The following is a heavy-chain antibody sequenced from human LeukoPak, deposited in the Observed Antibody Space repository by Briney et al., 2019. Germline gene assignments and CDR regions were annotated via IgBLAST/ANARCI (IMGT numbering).Heavy chain of an antibody. CDR3: ARSPMVRGVTHFDY. D-gene: IGHD3-10*01. J-gene: IGHJ4*02. V-gene: IGHV4-59*01. Sequence: SETLSLTCTVSGGSISSYYWSWIRQPPGKGLEWIGYIYYSGSTNYNPSLKSRVTISVDTSKNQFSLKLSSVTAADTAVYYCARSPMVRGVTHFDYWGQGTLVTASS. CDR1: GGSISSYY. CDR2: IYYSGST.